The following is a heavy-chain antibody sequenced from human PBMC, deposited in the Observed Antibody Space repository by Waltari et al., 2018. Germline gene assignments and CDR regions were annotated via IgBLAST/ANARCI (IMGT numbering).Heavy chain of an antibody. Sequence: EVQLVESGGGLVQPGGSLRLSCAASGFTFSSYAMSWVRQAPGQGLVWVSRINTDGRSTRYADSVKGRFTISRDNAKNTLYLQMNSLRAEDTAVYYCARLLWGDAFDIWGQGTMVTVSS. CDR3: ARLLWGDAFDI. V-gene: IGHV3-74*02. D-gene: IGHD3-16*01. CDR2: INTDGRST. J-gene: IGHJ3*02. CDR1: GFTFSSYA.